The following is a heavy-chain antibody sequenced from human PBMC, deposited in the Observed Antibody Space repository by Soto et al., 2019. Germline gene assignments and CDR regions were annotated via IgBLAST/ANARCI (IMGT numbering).Heavy chain of an antibody. V-gene: IGHV1-46*01. CDR1: GYTFTSYY. Sequence: ASVKVSCKASGYTFTSYYMHWVRQAPGQGLEWIGIINPSGGSTSYAQKFQGRVTMTRDTSTSTVYMELSSLRSEDTAVYYCASAISTSCYALCLCYYYGMDVWGQGTTVTVSS. D-gene: IGHD2-2*01. CDR2: INPSGGST. J-gene: IGHJ6*02. CDR3: ASAISTSCYALCLCYYYGMDV.